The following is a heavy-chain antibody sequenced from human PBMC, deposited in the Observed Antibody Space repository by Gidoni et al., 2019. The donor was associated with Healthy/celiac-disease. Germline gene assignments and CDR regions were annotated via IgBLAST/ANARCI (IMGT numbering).Heavy chain of an antibody. Sequence: QVQLQQSGPGLVKPSQTLSLPCPISGDSVSSNHAVWNWIRQSPSRGLEWLVRTYYRSKWYNDYAVSVKSRITSNPDTAKNQFSLQLNSVTPEDTAVYYCARAPSYYYDSRDLRFDYWGQGTLVTVSS. V-gene: IGHV6-1*01. CDR1: GDSVSSNHAV. J-gene: IGHJ4*02. D-gene: IGHD3-22*01. CDR3: ARAPSYYYDSRDLRFDY. CDR2: TYYRSKWYN.